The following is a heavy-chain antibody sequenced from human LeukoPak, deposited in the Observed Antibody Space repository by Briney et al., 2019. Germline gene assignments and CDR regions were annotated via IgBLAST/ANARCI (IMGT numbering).Heavy chain of an antibody. V-gene: IGHV4-34*01. J-gene: IGHJ4*02. CDR1: GGSFSGYY. D-gene: IGHD6-19*01. CDR3: AREAYSSGSY. Sequence: SETLSLTCAVYGGSFSGYYWSWIRQPPGKGLEWIGEINHSGNTNYNPSLKSRFTISVDTSKNQFSLKLSSVTAADTAVYYCAREAYSSGSYWGQGTLVTVSS. CDR2: INHSGNT.